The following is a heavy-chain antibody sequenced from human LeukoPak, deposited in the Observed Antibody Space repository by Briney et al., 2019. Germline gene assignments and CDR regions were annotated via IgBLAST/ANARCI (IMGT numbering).Heavy chain of an antibody. Sequence: SETLSLTCTVSGGSISNYYWTWIRQPPGKGLEWIGYIYYSGSTNYNPSLKSRVTISVDTSKNQFSLKLSSVTAADTAVYYCARTRGRPSYYYYYMDVWGKGTTVTVSS. CDR2: IYYSGST. CDR1: GGSISNYY. D-gene: IGHD3-10*01. CDR3: ARTRGRPSYYYYYMDV. J-gene: IGHJ6*03. V-gene: IGHV4-59*01.